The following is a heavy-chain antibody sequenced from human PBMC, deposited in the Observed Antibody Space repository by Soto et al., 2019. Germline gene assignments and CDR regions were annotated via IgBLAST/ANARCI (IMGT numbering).Heavy chain of an antibody. CDR2: ISGSGGST. CDR1: GFTFSSYA. D-gene: IGHD3-10*01. V-gene: IGHV3-23*01. J-gene: IGHJ4*02. Sequence: GGSLRLSCAASGFTFSSYAMSWVRQAPGKGLEWVSAISGSGGSTYYADSVKGRFTISRDNSKNTLYLQMNSLRAEDTAVYYCAKENWIGYYGSQGVCFDYWGQGTLVTVSS. CDR3: AKENWIGYYGSQGVCFDY.